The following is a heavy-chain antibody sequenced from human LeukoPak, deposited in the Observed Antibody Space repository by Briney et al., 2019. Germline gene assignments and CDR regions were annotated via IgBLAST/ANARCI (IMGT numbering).Heavy chain of an antibody. V-gene: IGHV1-18*01. CDR2: ISAYNGNT. J-gene: IGHJ3*02. D-gene: IGHD1-26*01. Sequence: ASVKVSCKASGYTFTSYGISWVRQAPGQGLEWMGWISAYNGNTNYAQKLQGRVTMTTDTSTSTAYMELRSLRSDDTAVYYCARKSRYYDAFDIWAKGQWSPSLQ. CDR1: GYTFTSYG. CDR3: ARKSRYYDAFDI.